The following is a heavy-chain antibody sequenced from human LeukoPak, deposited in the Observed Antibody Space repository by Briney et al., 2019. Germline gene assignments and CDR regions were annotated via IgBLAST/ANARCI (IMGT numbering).Heavy chain of an antibody. V-gene: IGHV4-38-2*01. CDR2: IYHSGST. CDR3: ARGAMVPLTYFDY. D-gene: IGHD3-10*01. CDR1: GYSISSGYY. Sequence: PSETLSLTCAVSGYSISSGYYWGWIRQPPGKGLEWIGSIYHSGSTYYNPSLKSRVTNSVDTSKNQFSLKLSSVTAADTAVYYCARGAMVPLTYFDYWGQGTLVTVSS. J-gene: IGHJ4*02.